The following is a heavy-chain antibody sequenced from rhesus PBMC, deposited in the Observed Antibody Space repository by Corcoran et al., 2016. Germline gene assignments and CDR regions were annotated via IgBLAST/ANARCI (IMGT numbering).Heavy chain of an antibody. Sequence: QVQLQESGPGLVKPSETLSLTCAVSGASISSYWWSWIRQPPGKGLEWIGEINGNSVNSYYNPSLKSRVTISKDASKNQFSLKLSSVTAADTAVYYCARSGYGSGGVYWGQGVLVTVSS. CDR3: ARSGYGSGGVY. D-gene: IGHD4-4*01. V-gene: IGHV4-80*01. J-gene: IGHJ4*01. CDR1: GASISSYW. CDR2: INGNSVNS.